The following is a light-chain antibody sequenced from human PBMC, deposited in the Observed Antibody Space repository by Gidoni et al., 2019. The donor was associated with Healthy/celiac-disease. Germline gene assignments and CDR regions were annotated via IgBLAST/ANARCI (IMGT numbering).Light chain of an antibody. CDR1: QSVSSSY. V-gene: IGKV3-20*01. Sequence: IGLTQSPGTLSLSPGERATLSCRASQSVSSSYLAWYQQKPGQAPRLLIYGASSRATGIPDRFSGSGSGTDFTLTISRLEPEDFAVYYCQQYGSSPPRYTFGQGTKLEIK. J-gene: IGKJ2*01. CDR2: GAS. CDR3: QQYGSSPPRYT.